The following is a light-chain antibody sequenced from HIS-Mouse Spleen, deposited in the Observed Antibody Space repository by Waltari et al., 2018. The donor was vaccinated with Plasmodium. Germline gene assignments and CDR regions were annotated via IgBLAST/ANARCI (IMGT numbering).Light chain of an antibody. CDR2: DAS. Sequence: DIQMTQSPSSLSASVGDRVTITCQESQDISNYLNCYQHKPRKAPKLLIYDASNLETGVPSRFSGSGSGTDFTFTISSLQPEDIATYYCQQYDNLPPLFTFGPGTKVDIK. V-gene: IGKV1-33*01. J-gene: IGKJ3*01. CDR1: QDISNY. CDR3: QQYDNLPPLFT.